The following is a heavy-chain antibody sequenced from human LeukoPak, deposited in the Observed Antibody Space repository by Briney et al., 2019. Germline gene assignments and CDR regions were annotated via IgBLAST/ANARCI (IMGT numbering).Heavy chain of an antibody. V-gene: IGHV1-2*02. CDR1: GYTFIDSY. CDR3: ARIPSWDCPTTTCGSGGYCFDS. J-gene: IGHJ4*02. D-gene: IGHD3-10*01. CDR2: INPNSGGT. Sequence: ASVKVSCKASGYTFIDSYVHWVRLAPGQGREWLGWINPNSGGTNYAQRFQGRVTMTRDTSISTAYMELSSLRSDDTAVYFCARIPSWDCPTTTCGSGGYCFDSWGQGTLVTVSP.